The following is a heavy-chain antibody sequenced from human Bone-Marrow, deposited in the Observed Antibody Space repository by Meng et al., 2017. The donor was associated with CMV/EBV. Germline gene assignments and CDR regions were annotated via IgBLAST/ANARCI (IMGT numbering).Heavy chain of an antibody. CDR3: ARDRKDDFWSGYFPLDP. D-gene: IGHD3-3*01. Sequence: GSISSRNWWSWVRQPPGKGLEWIGEIYHSGSTNYNPSLKSRVTISVDKSKNQFSLKLSSVTAADTAVYYCARDRKDDFWSGYFPLDPWGQGTLVTVSS. CDR1: GSISSRNW. J-gene: IGHJ5*02. CDR2: IYHSGST. V-gene: IGHV4-4*02.